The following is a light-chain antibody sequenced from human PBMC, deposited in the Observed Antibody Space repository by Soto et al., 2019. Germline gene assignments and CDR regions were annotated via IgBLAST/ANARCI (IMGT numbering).Light chain of an antibody. Sequence: IVLTQSPDTLSSSPGGRATLSCRASQSVTTRLAWYQQKPGQPPRLLISGVSVRASGVPVRISGSGSGTDFTLTISRLEPEDFALYYCQQYGGSPITFGLGTRLEIK. J-gene: IGKJ5*01. CDR2: GVS. CDR1: QSVTTR. V-gene: IGKV3-20*01. CDR3: QQYGGSPIT.